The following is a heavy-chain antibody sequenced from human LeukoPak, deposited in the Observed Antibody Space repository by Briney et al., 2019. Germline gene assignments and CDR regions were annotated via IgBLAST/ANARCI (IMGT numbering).Heavy chain of an antibody. CDR1: GGTFSNYA. CDR3: AREWAGYGSGSYYYY. D-gene: IGHD3-10*01. J-gene: IGHJ4*02. Sequence: ASVTVSCKTSGGTFSNYAISWVRQAPGQGLEWMGGIIPLFGTANYAQKFLGRVIITADESTSTTYMYLSSLKSEDTAVYYCAREWAGYGSGSYYYYWGQGTLVTVSS. CDR2: IIPLFGTA. V-gene: IGHV1-69*13.